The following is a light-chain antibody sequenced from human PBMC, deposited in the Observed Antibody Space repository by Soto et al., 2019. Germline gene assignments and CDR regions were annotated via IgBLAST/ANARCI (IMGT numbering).Light chain of an antibody. V-gene: IGKV3D-11*01. Sequence: EIVLTQSPGTLSLSPGERATLSCRASQGVGRFLAWYQQKPGQAPRLLIYGASGRATGTPDRFSGSGSGTDFTLTISSLEPEDFATYYCQQLNSYPITFGQGTRLEIK. CDR2: GAS. CDR1: QGVGRF. J-gene: IGKJ5*01. CDR3: QQLNSYPIT.